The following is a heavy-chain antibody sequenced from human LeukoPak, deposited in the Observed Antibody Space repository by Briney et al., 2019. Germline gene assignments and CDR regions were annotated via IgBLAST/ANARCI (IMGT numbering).Heavy chain of an antibody. CDR1: GGSISSYY. CDR3: AREDTAMVTAFDY. CDR2: IYYSGST. Sequence: SETLSLTCTISGGSISSYYWSWIRQPPGKGLEWIGYIYYSGSTNYNPSLKSRVTISVDTSKNQFSLKLSSVTAADTAVYYCAREDTAMVTAFDYWGQGTLVTVSS. V-gene: IGHV4-59*13. J-gene: IGHJ4*02. D-gene: IGHD5-18*01.